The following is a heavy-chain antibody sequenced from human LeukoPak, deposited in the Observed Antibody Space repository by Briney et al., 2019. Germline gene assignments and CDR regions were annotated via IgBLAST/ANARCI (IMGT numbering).Heavy chain of an antibody. Sequence: GGSLRPSCAASGFTFSSSSISWVRQAPGKGLEWVSAITDAVGSTHYADSVKGRFTISSDNSKNTVYLQMNSLRPEDMAVYYCAKSSYYDSSGYYREYYFDYWGQGTLVPSPQ. CDR3: AKSSYYDSSGYYREYYFDY. V-gene: IGHV3-23*01. D-gene: IGHD3-22*01. J-gene: IGHJ4*02. CDR2: ITDAVGST. CDR1: GFTFSSSS.